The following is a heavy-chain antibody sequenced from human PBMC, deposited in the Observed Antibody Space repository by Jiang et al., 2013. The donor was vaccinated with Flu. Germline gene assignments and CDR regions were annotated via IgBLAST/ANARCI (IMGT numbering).Heavy chain of an antibody. V-gene: IGHV3-30*18. CDR3: AKVRRAVLYGMDV. Sequence: VQLVESGGGVVQPGRSLRLSCAASGFTFSSYGMHWVRQAPGKGLEWVAVISYDGSNKYYADSVKGRFTISRDNSKNTLYLQMNSLRAEDTAVYYCAKVRRAVLYGMDVWGQGTTVTVSS. CDR2: ISYDGSNK. CDR1: GFTFSSYG. D-gene: IGHD2-8*01. J-gene: IGHJ6*02.